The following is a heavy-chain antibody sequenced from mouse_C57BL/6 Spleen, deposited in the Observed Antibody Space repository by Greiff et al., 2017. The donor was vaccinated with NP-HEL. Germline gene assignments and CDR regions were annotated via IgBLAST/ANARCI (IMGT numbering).Heavy chain of an antibody. Sequence: EVKLVESGGGLVKPGGSLKLSCAASGFTFSDYGMHWVRQAPEKGLEWVAYISSGSSTIYYADTVKGRFTISRDNAKNTLFLQMTSLRSEDTAMYYCARNYGSSYWYLDVWGTGTTVTVSS. V-gene: IGHV5-17*01. J-gene: IGHJ1*03. CDR3: ARNYGSSYWYLDV. CDR2: ISSGSSTI. D-gene: IGHD1-1*01. CDR1: GFTFSDYG.